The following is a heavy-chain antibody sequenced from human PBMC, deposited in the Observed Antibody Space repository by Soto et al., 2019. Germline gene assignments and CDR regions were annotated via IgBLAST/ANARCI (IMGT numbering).Heavy chain of an antibody. J-gene: IGHJ4*02. Sequence: WGSLRLCWENSVVTCNVYDMSWVRQAPVKGLEWVSIIYAGGSTYYADSVRGRFTISSDNSRNTLYLQMNSLRVEDTAVYYCARSFDYGYIHHWGQGTLVTVSS. CDR2: IYAGGST. CDR3: ARSFDYGYIHH. V-gene: IGHV3-53*01. D-gene: IGHD3-10*01. CDR1: VVTCNVYD.